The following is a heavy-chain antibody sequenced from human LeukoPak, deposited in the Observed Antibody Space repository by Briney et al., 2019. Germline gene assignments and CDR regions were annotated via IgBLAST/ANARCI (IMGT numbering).Heavy chain of an antibody. Sequence: PSGGSLRLSCAASGFTFSSYAMSWVRQAPGKGLEWVSAISGSGGSTYYADSVKGRFTISRDNSKNTLYLQMNSLRAEDTAVYYCAKVETSGSYYYFDYWGQGTLVTVS. J-gene: IGHJ4*02. D-gene: IGHD1-26*01. CDR1: GFTFSSYA. CDR2: ISGSGGST. V-gene: IGHV3-23*01. CDR3: AKVETSGSYYYFDY.